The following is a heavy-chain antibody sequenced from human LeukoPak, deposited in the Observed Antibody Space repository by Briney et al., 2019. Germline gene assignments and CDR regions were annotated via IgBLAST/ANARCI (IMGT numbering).Heavy chain of an antibody. V-gene: IGHV3-23*01. J-gene: IGHJ6*02. Sequence: GSLRLSCAASGFTFSSYAMSWVRQAPGKGLEWVSAISGSGGSTYYADSVKGRFTISRDNSKNTLYLQMNSLRAEDTAVYYCARDRRITMVRGDYYGMDVWGQGTTVTVSS. CDR2: ISGSGGST. CDR3: ARDRRITMVRGDYYGMDV. D-gene: IGHD3-10*01. CDR1: GFTFSSYA.